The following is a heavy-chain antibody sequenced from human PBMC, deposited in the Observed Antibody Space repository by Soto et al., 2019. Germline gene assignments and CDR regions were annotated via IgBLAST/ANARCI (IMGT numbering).Heavy chain of an antibody. Sequence: QPQLQESGPGLLKPSETMSLTCTVSGDSISTSNYYWSWIRQSPGKGLEWIGSVFYSGSSYYNRSLTSRVTKSVDASRNQLSLWVNSGTDAHTSVYYCASRKREEICSSGICGITYWCQGTLVTVSS. CDR2: VFYSGSS. D-gene: IGHD2-2*01. J-gene: IGHJ4*02. CDR3: ASRKREEICSSGICGITY. V-gene: IGHV4-39*01. CDR1: GDSISTSNYY.